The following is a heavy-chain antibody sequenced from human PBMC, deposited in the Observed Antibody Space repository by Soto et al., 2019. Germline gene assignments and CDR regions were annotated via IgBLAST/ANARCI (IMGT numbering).Heavy chain of an antibody. D-gene: IGHD4-17*01. CDR1: GFTFSNHV. V-gene: IGHV3-48*01. CDR3: VNGDYY. CDR2: INRDFNT. J-gene: IGHJ4*02. Sequence: EEQLVESGGGLVQPGGSLRLSCAASGFTFSNHVMNWVRQAPGRGLEWVSSINRDFNTYYADSVKGRFTISRDNAKDSLSLRMNSLRADDTAVYYCVNGDYYVGQGTLVTVSS.